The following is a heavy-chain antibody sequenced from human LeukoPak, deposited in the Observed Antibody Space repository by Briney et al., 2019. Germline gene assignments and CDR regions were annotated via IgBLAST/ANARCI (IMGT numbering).Heavy chain of an antibody. D-gene: IGHD6-19*01. V-gene: IGHV4-59*01. CDR1: GGSISSYY. Sequence: PSETLSLTCTVSGGSISSYYWSWIRQPPGEGLEWIGYIYYSGSTNYNPSLKSRVTISGDTSKNQFSLKLSSVTAADTAVYYCARGEVEPGQWAQDPEYYFDYWGQGTLVTVPS. CDR3: ARGEVEPGQWAQDPEYYFDY. CDR2: IYYSGST. J-gene: IGHJ4*02.